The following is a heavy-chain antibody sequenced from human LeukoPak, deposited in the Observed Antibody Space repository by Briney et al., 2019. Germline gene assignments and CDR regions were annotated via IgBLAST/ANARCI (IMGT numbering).Heavy chain of an antibody. D-gene: IGHD2-15*01. CDR1: GDSISSGYYY. V-gene: IGHV4-61*02. Sequence: SQTLSLTCTVSGDSISSGYYYWNWIRQPAGKGLEWIGRIYSRGNTDYNPSLKSRVTMSIDTSKNQFSLKVSPVTAADTAVYWCARSNVATHAFDTWGQGTLVNVSS. CDR3: ARSNVATHAFDT. CDR2: IYSRGNT. J-gene: IGHJ3*02.